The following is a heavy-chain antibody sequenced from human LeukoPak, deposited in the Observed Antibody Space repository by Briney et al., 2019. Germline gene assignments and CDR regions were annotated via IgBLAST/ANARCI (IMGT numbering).Heavy chain of an antibody. D-gene: IGHD1-26*01. CDR2: IIPIFGTA. CDR3: ARRQLGSYYAFDI. CDR1: GYTFTVYS. J-gene: IGHJ3*02. V-gene: IGHV1-69*06. Sequence: VASVKVSCKASGYTFTVYSMHWVRQAPGQGLEWMGGIIPIFGTANYAQKFQGRVTITADKSTSTAYMELSSLRSEDTAVYYCARRQLGSYYAFDIWGQGTMVTVSS.